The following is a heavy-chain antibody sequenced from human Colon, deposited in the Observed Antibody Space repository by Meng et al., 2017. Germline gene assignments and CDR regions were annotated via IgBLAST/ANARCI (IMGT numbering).Heavy chain of an antibody. V-gene: IGHV4-38-2*02. D-gene: IGHD3-9*01. CDR2: IHHTGRI. CDR3: AKTTGSVEKFDSAGEEFESTDDAFDI. Sequence: SETLSLTCTVSGYSISRGYYCCWIRQAPGKGLEWIANIHHTGRIYYNLSLKSRVTISVDTSNNQMFLQLQSVTAADTGVYYCAKTTGSVEKFDSAGEEFESTDDAFDIWGQGTMVTVSS. J-gene: IGHJ3*02. CDR1: GYSISRGYY.